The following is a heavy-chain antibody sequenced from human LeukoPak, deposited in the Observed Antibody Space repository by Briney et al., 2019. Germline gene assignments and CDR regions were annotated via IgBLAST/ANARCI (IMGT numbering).Heavy chain of an antibody. V-gene: IGHV3-30*18. CDR1: GFTFSSYG. Sequence: GRSLRLSCAASGFTFSSYGMHWVRQAPGKGLEWVAVISYDGSNKYYADSVKGRFTISRDNSKNTLYLQMNSLRAEDTAVYYCAKDLHDYVWGSYRYGSDYWGQGTLVTVSS. D-gene: IGHD3-16*02. J-gene: IGHJ4*02. CDR3: AKDLHDYVWGSYRYGSDY. CDR2: ISYDGSNK.